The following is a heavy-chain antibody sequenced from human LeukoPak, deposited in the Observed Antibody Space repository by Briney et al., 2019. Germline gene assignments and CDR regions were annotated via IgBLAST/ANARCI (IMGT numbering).Heavy chain of an antibody. CDR1: GYTFTGYY. CDR2: INPDSGGT. CDR3: AREPATMVRGVLLGRFDP. D-gene: IGHD3-10*01. J-gene: IGHJ5*02. V-gene: IGHV1-2*06. Sequence: GASVKVSCKASGYTFTGYYMHWVRQAPGQGLGWMGRINPDSGGTNYAQKFQGRVTMTRDTSISTAYMDLRRLRSDDTAVYYCAREPATMVRGVLLGRFDPWGQGTLVTVSS.